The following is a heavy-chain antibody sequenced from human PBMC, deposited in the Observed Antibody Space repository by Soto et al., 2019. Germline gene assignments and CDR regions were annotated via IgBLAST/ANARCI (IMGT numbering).Heavy chain of an antibody. CDR2: IYYTGST. J-gene: IGHJ4*02. Sequence: PSETLSLTCIVFGGSLSSSSYYWGWIRQPPGKGLEWIGSIYYTGSTNYHPSLKSRVIMSVESSKKQFSLRLNSVTAADTAVYYCTRVGGYYGDYPNFDCWGKGALVTVSS. CDR3: TRVGGYYGDYPNFDC. V-gene: IGHV4-39*07. D-gene: IGHD4-17*01. CDR1: GGSLSSSSYY.